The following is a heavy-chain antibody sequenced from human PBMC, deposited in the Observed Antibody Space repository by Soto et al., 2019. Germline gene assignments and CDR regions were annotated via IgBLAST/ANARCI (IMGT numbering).Heavy chain of an antibody. D-gene: IGHD3-16*01. Sequence: SETLSLTCTVSGGPVSSGSYHWSWIRQPPGKGLEWIGYIYYGGSTNYNPSLKSRVTISLDTSKNQFSLKLSSVTAADTAVYYCAREFEPSPGFDPWGQGTLVTVSS. J-gene: IGHJ5*02. V-gene: IGHV4-61*01. CDR2: IYYGGST. CDR1: GGPVSSGSYH. CDR3: AREFEPSPGFDP.